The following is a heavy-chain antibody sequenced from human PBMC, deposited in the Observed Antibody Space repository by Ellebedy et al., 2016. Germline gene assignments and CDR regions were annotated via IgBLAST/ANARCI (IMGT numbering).Heavy chain of an antibody. CDR2: INPNSGGT. Sequence: ASVKVSXKASGYTFTGYCMHWVRQAPGQGLEWMGWINPNSGGTNYAQKFQGRVTMTRDTSISTAYMELSSLRSEDTAVYYCARQYCSSTSCYGYYYYGMDVWGQGTTVTVSS. V-gene: IGHV1-2*02. J-gene: IGHJ6*02. CDR1: GYTFTGYC. D-gene: IGHD2-2*01. CDR3: ARQYCSSTSCYGYYYYGMDV.